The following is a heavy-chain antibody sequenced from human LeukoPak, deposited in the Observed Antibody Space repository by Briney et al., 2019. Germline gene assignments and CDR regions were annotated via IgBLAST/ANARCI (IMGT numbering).Heavy chain of an antibody. V-gene: IGHV3-48*01. CDR2: ISSSSSTI. Sequence: PGGSLRLSCAASGFTFSSYSMNWVRQAPGKGLEWVSYISSSSSTIYYADTVKGRFTISRDNAKNSLYLQMNSLRAEDTAVYYCAREAAGGFIDYWGQGILVTVSS. CDR3: AREAAGGFIDY. D-gene: IGHD1-14*01. J-gene: IGHJ4*02. CDR1: GFTFSSYS.